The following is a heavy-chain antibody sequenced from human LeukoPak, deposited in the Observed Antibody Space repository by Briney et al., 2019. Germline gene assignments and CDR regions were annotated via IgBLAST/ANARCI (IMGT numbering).Heavy chain of an antibody. V-gene: IGHV3-21*01. D-gene: IGHD4-17*01. CDR1: GFTFSSYS. CDR2: ISSSSSYI. CDR3: ARIHVTTTVTSPFDP. J-gene: IGHJ5*02. Sequence: PGGSLRLSCAASGFTFSSYSMTWVRQAPGKGLEWVSYISSSSSYIYYADSVKGRFTISRDNAKNSLYLQMNSLRAEDTAVYYCARIHVTTTVTSPFDPWGQGTLVTVSS.